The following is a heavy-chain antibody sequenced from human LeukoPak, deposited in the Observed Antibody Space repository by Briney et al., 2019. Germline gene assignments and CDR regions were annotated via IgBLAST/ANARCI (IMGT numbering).Heavy chain of an antibody. CDR3: ARVTTVDQDGDY. CDR2: MNPNSGNT. V-gene: IGHV1-8*01. J-gene: IGHJ4*02. CDR1: GYTFTSHD. Sequence: ASVKVSCKASGYTFTSHDINWVRQATGQGLEWMGWMNPNSGNTGYAQKFQDRVTMTRNTSISTAYMELSSLESEDTAVYYCARVTTVDQDGDYWGQGTLVTVSS. D-gene: IGHD4-23*01.